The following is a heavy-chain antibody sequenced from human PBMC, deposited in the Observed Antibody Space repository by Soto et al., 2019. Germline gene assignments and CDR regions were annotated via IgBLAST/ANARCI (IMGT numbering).Heavy chain of an antibody. J-gene: IGHJ5*02. V-gene: IGHV4-39*01. CDR2: VFSTGRT. Sequence: QVHLQESGPGLVRPSETLSLTCIVSGGSVSESQYSWGWFRQPPGKGLEWIGNVFSTGRTSYNPSLQSRVTVSVDTSRNQIFLKVNSVTATDTALYYCATYLAWGQGTLVTVSS. CDR3: ATYLA. D-gene: IGHD3-16*01. CDR1: GGSVSESQYS.